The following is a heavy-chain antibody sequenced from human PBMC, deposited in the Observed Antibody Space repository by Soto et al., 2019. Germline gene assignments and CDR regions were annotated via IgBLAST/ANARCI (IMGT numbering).Heavy chain of an antibody. V-gene: IGHV3-23*01. D-gene: IGHD3-10*01. CDR1: GFTLTNYG. CDR2: ITGSGATT. J-gene: IGHJ6*02. Sequence: EVQLLESGGALVQPGGSLRLSCAATGFTLTNYGMSWVRQAPGKGLEWVSTITGSGATTYYADSVKGRFTISRDNSKNTLFLQMDSLRAEDTAVYYCAKDRRRGLMIYYYGLDVWGLGTTVTVSS. CDR3: AKDRRRGLMIYYYGLDV.